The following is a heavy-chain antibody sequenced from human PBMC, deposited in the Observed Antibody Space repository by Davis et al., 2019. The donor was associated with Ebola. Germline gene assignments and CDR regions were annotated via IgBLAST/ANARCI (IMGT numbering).Heavy chain of an antibody. V-gene: IGHV5-51*01. CDR1: GYSFSNYW. J-gene: IGHJ5*02. D-gene: IGHD2-2*01. CDR2: IFPGDSDT. Sequence: GESLKISCKGSGYSFSNYWIGWGRQMPGKGLEWMGIIFPGDSDTRYSPSFQGQVTFSADKSINTAYLQWSSLKASDTAIYYCARQGYCNSTSCNNWFDPWGQGTLVTVSS. CDR3: ARQGYCNSTSCNNWFDP.